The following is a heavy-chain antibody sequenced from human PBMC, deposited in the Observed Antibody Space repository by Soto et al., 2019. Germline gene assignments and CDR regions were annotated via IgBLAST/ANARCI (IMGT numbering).Heavy chain of an antibody. J-gene: IGHJ6*03. D-gene: IGHD3-3*01. Sequence: EVQLLESGGGLVQPGGSLRLSCAAFGFTFSSYALNRVRQAPGKGLEWVSVSSGSGDNTYDADSLKGLFTISRDNSKNPLYLQMNSLRAEDTAVYYCAKDLGTDDFWSAYYTDYYIDVWGKGTTVTVSS. CDR1: GFTFSSYA. V-gene: IGHV3-23*01. CDR2: SSGSGDNT. CDR3: AKDLGTDDFWSAYYTDYYIDV.